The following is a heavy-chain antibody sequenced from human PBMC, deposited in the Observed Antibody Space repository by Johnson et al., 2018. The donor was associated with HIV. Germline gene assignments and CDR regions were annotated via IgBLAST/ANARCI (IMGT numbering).Heavy chain of an antibody. CDR3: AREGPSERAGFDI. CDR1: GFTFSNYA. V-gene: IGHV3-30-3*01. Sequence: SGGGVVQPGKSLRLSCAASGFTFSNYAMNWVRQAPGKGLEWVALISYDASNKYYADSVKGRFTISRDNSKNTLYLQMNSLRAEDMAVYYCAREGPSERAGFDIWGQGTMVTVSS. J-gene: IGHJ3*02. CDR2: ISYDASNK.